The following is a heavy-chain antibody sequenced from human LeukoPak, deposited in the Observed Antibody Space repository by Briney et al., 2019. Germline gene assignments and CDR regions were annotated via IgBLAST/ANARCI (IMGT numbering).Heavy chain of an antibody. CDR1: SGSISSYY. CDR2: IYTNGNT. V-gene: IGHV4-4*07. D-gene: IGHD3-10*01. Sequence: SETLSLTCTVSSGSISSYYWSWIRQPAGKGLEWIGRIYTNGNTNYNPSLKSRVTMSVDTSKNQFSLKLTSMTAADTAVYYCARGQYGSGIDYWGQGTLVTVSS. J-gene: IGHJ4*02. CDR3: ARGQYGSGIDY.